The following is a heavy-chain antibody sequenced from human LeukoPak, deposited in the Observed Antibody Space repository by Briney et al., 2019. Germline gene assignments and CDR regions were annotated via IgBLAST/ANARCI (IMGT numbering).Heavy chain of an antibody. V-gene: IGHV3-30*02. J-gene: IGHJ3*02. CDR2: IRYDGSNK. Sequence: PGGSLRLSCAASGFTFSSYGMHWVRQAPGKGLEWVAFIRYDGSNKYYAGSVKGRFTISRDNSKNTLYLQMNSLRAEDTAVYYCAKVGTDYSNYEAFDIWGQGTMVTVSS. D-gene: IGHD4-11*01. CDR3: AKVGTDYSNYEAFDI. CDR1: GFTFSSYG.